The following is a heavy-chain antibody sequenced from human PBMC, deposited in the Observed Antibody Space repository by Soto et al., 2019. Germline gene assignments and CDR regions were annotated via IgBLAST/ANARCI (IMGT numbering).Heavy chain of an antibody. V-gene: IGHV1-69*01. CDR2: FVPMFGSA. J-gene: IGHJ5*02. CDR3: AREDDTTGHYSWFDP. CDR1: GVSFDSFT. Sequence: QVQLEQSGPELKKPGSSVKVSCKPSGVSFDSFTFSWVRQAPGQGLEWMGGFVPMFGSASVAQRFQGRVRITADASTGIGYMEVSDLRSDDSAIYYCAREDDTTGHYSWFDPWGPGTLVTVSS. D-gene: IGHD3-22*01.